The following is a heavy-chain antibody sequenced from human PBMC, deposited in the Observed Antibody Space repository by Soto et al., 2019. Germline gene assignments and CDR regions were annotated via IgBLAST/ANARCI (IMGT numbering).Heavy chain of an antibody. D-gene: IGHD2-21*01. CDR2: IRSKAYGGTT. J-gene: IGHJ4*02. Sequence: GGSLRLSCTASGFTFGDYAMSWFRQAPGKGLEWVGFIRSKAYGGTTEYAASVKGRFTISRDDSKSIAYLQMNSLKTEDTAVYYCTRGTQRQNIVATILVVIAIPDYWGQGTLVTVSS. CDR1: GFTFGDYA. CDR3: TRGTQRQNIVATILVVIAIPDY. V-gene: IGHV3-49*03.